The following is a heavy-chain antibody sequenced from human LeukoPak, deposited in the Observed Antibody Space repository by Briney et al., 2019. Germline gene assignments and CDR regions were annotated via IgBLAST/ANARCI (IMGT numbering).Heavy chain of an antibody. V-gene: IGHV3-23*01. CDR3: ASSRREYSSSSALDY. D-gene: IGHD6-6*01. Sequence: GGSLRLSCAPSGFMFNNYAMSWVRQAPGKGLEWVSGINSGERRYYADSVRGRFTISRDNSKNTLYLQMNSLRAEDTAVYYCASSRREYSSSSALDYWGQGTLVTVSS. CDR1: GFMFNNYA. J-gene: IGHJ4*02. CDR2: INSGERR.